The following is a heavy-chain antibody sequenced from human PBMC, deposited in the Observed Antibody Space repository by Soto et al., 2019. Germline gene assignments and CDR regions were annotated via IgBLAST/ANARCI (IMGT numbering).Heavy chain of an antibody. CDR1: GGSISSGGYY. D-gene: IGHD3-10*01. CDR2: IYYSGST. CDR3: ARGGSGSYYNSDYFDY. J-gene: IGHJ4*02. Sequence: PSETLSLTCTVSGGSISSGGYYWSWIRQHPGKGLEWIGYIYYSGSTYYNPSLESRVTISVDTSKNQFSLKLSSVTAADTAVYYCARGGSGSYYNSDYFDYWGQGTLVTVSS. V-gene: IGHV4-31*03.